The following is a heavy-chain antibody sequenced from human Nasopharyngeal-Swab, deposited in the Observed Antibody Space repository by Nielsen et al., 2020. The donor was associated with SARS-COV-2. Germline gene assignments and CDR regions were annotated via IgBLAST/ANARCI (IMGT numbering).Heavy chain of an antibody. D-gene: IGHD4-11*01. J-gene: IGHJ6*02. Sequence: WIRQSPGKGLEWVGRFKSKTDGGTTDYAAPVKGRFTILRDDSKNTLELQMNSLKTEDTAVYYCTVDYTPYGMDVWGQGTTVTVSS. V-gene: IGHV3-15*01. CDR2: FKSKTDGGTT. CDR3: TVDYTPYGMDV.